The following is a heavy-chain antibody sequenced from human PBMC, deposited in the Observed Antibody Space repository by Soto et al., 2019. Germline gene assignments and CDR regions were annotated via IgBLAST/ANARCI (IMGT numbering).Heavy chain of an antibody. CDR2: ITGNGDTT. CDR1: GFTFINTG. CDR3: AKIDGYFDY. J-gene: IGHJ4*02. Sequence: EVQVLQSGGGLVPPGGSLRLSCAGSGFTFINTGMSWVRQAPGQGLEWVSAITGNGDTTYYADSVKGRFTISRDNSKSTLYLQMNSLRAEHTAVYYCAKIDGYFDYWGQGTLVTVSS. V-gene: IGHV3-23*01. D-gene: IGHD3-22*01.